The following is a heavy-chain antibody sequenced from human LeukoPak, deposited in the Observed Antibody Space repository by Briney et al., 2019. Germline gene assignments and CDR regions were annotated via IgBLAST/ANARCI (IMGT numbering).Heavy chain of an antibody. D-gene: IGHD3-22*01. V-gene: IGHV3-23*01. CDR2: ISDSGGST. Sequence: PGGSLRLSCAASGFTFSSYAMSWVRQAPGKGLEWVSSISDSGGSTYSADSVKGRFTISRDNAKNSLYLQMNSLTAGDTAVYYCAREGIDSSLWSMPDYWGQGTLVSVSS. CDR1: GFTFSSYA. CDR3: AREGIDSSLWSMPDY. J-gene: IGHJ4*02.